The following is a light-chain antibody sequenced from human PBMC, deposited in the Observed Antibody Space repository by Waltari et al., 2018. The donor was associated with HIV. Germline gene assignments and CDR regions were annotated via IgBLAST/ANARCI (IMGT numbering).Light chain of an antibody. J-gene: IGKJ2*01. CDR3: MQTLHLLYT. Sequence: DIVMTQTPPSLSVTPGQPASFSCNSSQSLKHTDGKTYLYWYLQRPGQSPQVLIYEVSKRYAGVPDRCSGSGAGTHFTLKIARVEAEDVGSYYCMQTLHLLYTFGQGTKLEIK. CDR1: QSLKHTDGKTY. CDR2: EVS. V-gene: IGKV2D-29*02.